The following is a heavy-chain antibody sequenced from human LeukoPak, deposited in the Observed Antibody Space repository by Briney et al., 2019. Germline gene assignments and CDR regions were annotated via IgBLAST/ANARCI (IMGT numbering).Heavy chain of an antibody. D-gene: IGHD6-13*01. J-gene: IGHJ5*02. CDR3: ARDPGGAAAGYGPTSWFDP. Sequence: SETLSLTCTVSGGSMSSYYWGWIRQPAGKGLEWIGRFFTGGSTIYNPSLEGRVTMSVDTSKNQLSLKLTSVTAADTAVYYCARDPGGAAAGYGPTSWFDPWGQGTLVTVSS. V-gene: IGHV4-4*07. CDR2: FFTGGST. CDR1: GGSMSSYY.